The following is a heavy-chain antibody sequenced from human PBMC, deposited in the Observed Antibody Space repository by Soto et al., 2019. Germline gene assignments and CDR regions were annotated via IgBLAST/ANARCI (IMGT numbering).Heavy chain of an antibody. Sequence: SETLSLTCTVSGLSITSSSYYWGWIRQPPGKGLEWIGSIYYSGNTHYNPSFKSRVTISVDTSENKFSLNLSSVTAADTAVYYCATGGGYNWNDANSFDIWGQGTMVTVSS. CDR3: ATGGGYNWNDANSFDI. J-gene: IGHJ3*02. D-gene: IGHD1-20*01. CDR1: GLSITSSSYY. V-gene: IGHV4-39*01. CDR2: IYYSGNT.